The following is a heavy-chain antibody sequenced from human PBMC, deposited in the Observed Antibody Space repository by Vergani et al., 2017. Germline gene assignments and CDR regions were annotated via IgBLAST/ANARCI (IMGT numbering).Heavy chain of an antibody. D-gene: IGHD1-1*01. V-gene: IGHV3-7*03. Sequence: EVQLVESGGGLVQPGGSLRLSCAASGFTFSSYWMSWVRQAPGKGLEWVANIKQNGSEKYYVDSVKGRFTISRDNAKNSLSLQMNSLRAEDTAVYYCARDELVVQGVPYWYFDLWGRGTLVTVSS. J-gene: IGHJ2*01. CDR2: IKQNGSEK. CDR1: GFTFSSYW. CDR3: ARDELVVQGVPYWYFDL.